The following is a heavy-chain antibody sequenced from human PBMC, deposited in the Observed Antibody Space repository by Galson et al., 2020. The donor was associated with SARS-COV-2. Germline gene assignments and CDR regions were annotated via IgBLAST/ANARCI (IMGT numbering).Heavy chain of an antibody. CDR1: GFTFSNHW. CDR2: MNRDGSST. Sequence: GGSLRLSCVASGFTFSNHWMHWVRQAPGKGLVWVSRMNRDGSSTNYADSVKGRFTISRDNAKKTVYLQMNSLRAEDTAVYYCARMDGITGMADYHYYGMGVWGHGTTVTVSS. V-gene: IGHV3-74*01. D-gene: IGHD1-20*01. J-gene: IGHJ6*02. CDR3: ARMDGITGMADYHYYGMGV.